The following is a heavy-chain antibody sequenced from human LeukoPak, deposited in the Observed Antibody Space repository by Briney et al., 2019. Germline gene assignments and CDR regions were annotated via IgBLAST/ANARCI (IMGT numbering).Heavy chain of an antibody. CDR3: ARARNYCSGGSCYYFDY. V-gene: IGHV1-2*02. D-gene: IGHD2-15*01. CDR2: INPNSGGT. CDR1: GYTFTGYY. J-gene: IGHJ4*02. Sequence: ASVTVSCKASGYTFTGYYMHWVRQAPGQGLEWMGWINPNSGGTNYAQKFQGRVTMTRDTSISTAYMELSRLRSDDTAVYYCARARNYCSGGSCYYFDYWGQGTLVTVSS.